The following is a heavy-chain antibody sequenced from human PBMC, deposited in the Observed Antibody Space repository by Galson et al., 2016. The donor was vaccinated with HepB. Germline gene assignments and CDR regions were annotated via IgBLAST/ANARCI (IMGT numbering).Heavy chain of an antibody. V-gene: IGHV3-30*03. J-gene: IGHJ6*04. Sequence: SLRLSCAASGFIFSSYGMHWVRQAPGKGLEWVAVISYDGSNKYYADSVKGRFTISRDNSTNTLYLQMDSLRAEDTAVYYCARDRGGYDLGHYYFYFGMDVWGKGTTVTVSS. D-gene: IGHD5-12*01. CDR3: ARDRGGYDLGHYYFYFGMDV. CDR1: GFIFSSYG. CDR2: ISYDGSNK.